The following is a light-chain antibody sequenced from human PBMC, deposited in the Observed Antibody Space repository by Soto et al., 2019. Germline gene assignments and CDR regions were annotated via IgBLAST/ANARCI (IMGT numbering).Light chain of an antibody. CDR1: QSVLYSSNNKNY. CDR3: QKYYSTPQT. V-gene: IGKV4-1*01. CDR2: WAS. J-gene: IGKJ1*01. Sequence: DIVMTQSPDSLAVSLGERATINCKSSQSVLYSSNNKNYLAWYQQKPGQPPKLLIYWASTRESGVPDRFSGSGSGTDFTLTISSLQAEDVAAYYCQKYYSTPQTFGQGTKVEIK.